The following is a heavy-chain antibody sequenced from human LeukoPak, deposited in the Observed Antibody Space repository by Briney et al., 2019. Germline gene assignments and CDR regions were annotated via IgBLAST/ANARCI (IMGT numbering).Heavy chain of an antibody. Sequence: PSETLSLTCRVSGGSISSGSYYWSWIRQPAGKGLEWIGRIYTSGSTNYNPSLKSRVTISVDTSKNQFSLKLSSVTAADTAVYYCARGDFWSGYYFYWGQGTLVTVSS. D-gene: IGHD3-3*01. CDR1: GGSISSGSYY. CDR3: ARGDFWSGYYFY. CDR2: IYTSGST. J-gene: IGHJ4*02. V-gene: IGHV4-61*02.